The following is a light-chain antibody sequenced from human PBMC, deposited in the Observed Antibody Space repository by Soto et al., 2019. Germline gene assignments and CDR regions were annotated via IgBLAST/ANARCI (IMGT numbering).Light chain of an antibody. J-gene: IGKJ1*01. V-gene: IGKV3-15*01. CDR3: QQYNNWPPTT. CDR2: GAS. Sequence: EVVMTQSPATLSLSPGERATLSCRASQSVSGNLAWYQQKPGQAPRLLIFGASTRAAGIPARFSGSESGTEFTLTISSLQAEDFAVYYCQQYNNWPPTTFGQGTKVVI. CDR1: QSVSGN.